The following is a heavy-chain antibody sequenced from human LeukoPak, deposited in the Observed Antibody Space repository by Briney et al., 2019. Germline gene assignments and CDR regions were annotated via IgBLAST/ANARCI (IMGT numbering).Heavy chain of an antibody. CDR1: GGSISSGGYY. D-gene: IGHD3-3*01. J-gene: IGHJ4*02. Sequence: SQTLSLTCTVSGGSISSGGYYWSWIRQHPGKGLEWIGYIYYSGSTYYNPSLKSRVTISVDTSKNQFSLKLSSVTAADTAVYYCARGRYDFWSGYYYTPSLLFDYWGQGTLATVSS. CDR3: ARGRYDFWSGYYYTPSLLFDY. V-gene: IGHV4-31*03. CDR2: IYYSGST.